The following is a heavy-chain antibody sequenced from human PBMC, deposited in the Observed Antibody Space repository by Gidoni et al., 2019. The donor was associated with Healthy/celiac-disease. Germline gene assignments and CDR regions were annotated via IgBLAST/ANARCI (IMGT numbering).Heavy chain of an antibody. D-gene: IGHD3-10*01. V-gene: IGHV3-9*01. CDR1: GFTFDDYA. J-gene: IGHJ4*02. Sequence: EVQLVESGGGLIQPGRSLRLSCAASGFTFDDYAMHWVRQAPGKGLEWVSRISWNSGSIGYADSVKGRFTISRDNAKNSLYLQMHSLRAEDTALYYCVKDTDYYGSGSYDYWGQGTLVTVSS. CDR2: ISWNSGSI. CDR3: VKDTDYYGSGSYDY.